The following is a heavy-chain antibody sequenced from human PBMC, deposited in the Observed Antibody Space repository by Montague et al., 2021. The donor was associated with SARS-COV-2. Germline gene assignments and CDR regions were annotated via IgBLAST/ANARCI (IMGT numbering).Heavy chain of an antibody. CDR1: GGSFCDHY. CDR3: ARGRYENSGYKPQFFEY. Sequence: SETLSLTCAVYGGSFCDHYCSWIRQSPGKGLQWMWEVNQVSNSYYNPSLSSRVSVTVDAYKSQVSLKVRSLTVADSGLYFCARGRYENSGYKPQFFEYWGQGTLVTVSS. D-gene: IGHD5-12*01. V-gene: IGHV4-34*01. J-gene: IGHJ1*01. CDR2: VNQVSNS.